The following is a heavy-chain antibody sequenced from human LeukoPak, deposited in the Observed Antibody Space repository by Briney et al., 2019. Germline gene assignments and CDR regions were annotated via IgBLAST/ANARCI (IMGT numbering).Heavy chain of an antibody. CDR1: GGSFSGYY. D-gene: IGHD2-2*01. Sequence: SETLSLTCAVYGGSFSGYYWSWIRQPPGKGLEWIGEINHSGSTNHNPSLKSRVTISVDTSKNQFSLKLSSVTAADTAVYYCARDIVVVPAAMAWFDPWGQGTLVTVSS. J-gene: IGHJ5*02. CDR3: ARDIVVVPAAMAWFDP. V-gene: IGHV4-34*01. CDR2: INHSGST.